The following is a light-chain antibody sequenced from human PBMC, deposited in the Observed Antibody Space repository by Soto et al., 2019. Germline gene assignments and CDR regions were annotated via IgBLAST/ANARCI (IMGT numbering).Light chain of an antibody. Sequence: QRVLTQSPSASASLGASVKLTCTLTRGHSSYAIAWHQQQPEKGPRYLMKLNSDGSHSKGDGIPDRFSGSSSGAERYLTISSLQSEDEADYYCQTWGTGSLVFGGGTQLTVL. J-gene: IGLJ2*01. V-gene: IGLV4-69*01. CDR3: QTWGTGSLV. CDR2: LNSDGSH. CDR1: RGHSSYA.